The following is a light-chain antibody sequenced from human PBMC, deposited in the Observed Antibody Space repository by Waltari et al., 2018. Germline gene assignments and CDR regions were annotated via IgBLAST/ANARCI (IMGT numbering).Light chain of an antibody. V-gene: IGLV2-8*01. Sequence: QSALTQPPSASGSPGQSVTISCTGPSSDIGGYKYVSWYRQHPGKGPKLLIYEVSKRPSGVPNRFSGSKSGNTASLTVSGLQAEDEADYYCSSYAGSNNLVFGTGTKVTVL. CDR3: SSYAGSNNLV. CDR2: EVS. J-gene: IGLJ1*01. CDR1: SSDIGGYKY.